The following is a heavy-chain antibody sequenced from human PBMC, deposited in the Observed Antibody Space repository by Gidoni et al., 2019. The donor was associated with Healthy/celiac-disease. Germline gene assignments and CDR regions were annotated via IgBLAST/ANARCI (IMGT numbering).Heavy chain of an antibody. J-gene: IGHJ6*03. Sequence: KANSYATAYAASVKGRFTISRDDSKNTAYLQMNSLKTEDTAVYYCTSGVGFGETRDYYYYYYMDVGGKGTTVTVSS. D-gene: IGHD3-10*01. CDR3: TSGVGFGETRDYYYYYYMDV. CDR2: KANSYAT. V-gene: IGHV3-73*01.